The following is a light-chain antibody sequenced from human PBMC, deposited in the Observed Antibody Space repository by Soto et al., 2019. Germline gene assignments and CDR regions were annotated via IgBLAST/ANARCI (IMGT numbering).Light chain of an antibody. J-gene: IGKJ4*01. CDR3: QQYGSSPQLT. CDR2: DAS. V-gene: IGKV3-15*01. Sequence: EIVMTHSPSTLSVSPGEGATSSCRASQSINTKIAWYQLKPGQAPRLLIYDASIRATGIPARFSGSGSGTEFTLTISRLESEDFAMYYCQQYGSSPQLTFGGGTKVDI. CDR1: QSINTK.